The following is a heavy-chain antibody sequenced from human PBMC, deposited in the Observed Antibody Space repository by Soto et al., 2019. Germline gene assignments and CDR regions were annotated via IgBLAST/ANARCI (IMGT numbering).Heavy chain of an antibody. V-gene: IGHV4-59*01. CDR1: GGSISSYY. D-gene: IGHD4-17*01. Sequence: SETLSLTCTVSGGSISSYYWSWIRQPPGKGLEWIGYIYYSGSTNYNPSLKSRVTISVDTSKNQFSLKLSSVTAADTAVYYCARSQSYGDYGYWGQGTLVIVSS. J-gene: IGHJ4*02. CDR3: ARSQSYGDYGY. CDR2: IYYSGST.